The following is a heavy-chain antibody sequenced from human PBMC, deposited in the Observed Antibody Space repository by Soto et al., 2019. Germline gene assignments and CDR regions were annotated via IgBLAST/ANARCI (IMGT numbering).Heavy chain of an antibody. J-gene: IGHJ6*02. CDR1: GGTFSTSA. CDR2: IMPVFPTP. CDR3: ARDKDRLQLGGNYYYILDV. V-gene: IGHV1-69*12. D-gene: IGHD1-1*01. Sequence: QVQLVQSGAEVKKPGSSVKVSCKASGGTFSTSAISWVRQAPGQGLEWVGGIMPVFPTPDYAQNFQGRVTITADETTTTAYLELTSLRADDTAVYYCARDKDRLQLGGNYYYILDVWGQGTAITVSS.